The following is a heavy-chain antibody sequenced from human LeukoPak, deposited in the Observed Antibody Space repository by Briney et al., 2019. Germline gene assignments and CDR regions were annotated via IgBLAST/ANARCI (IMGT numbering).Heavy chain of an antibody. V-gene: IGHV3-21*01. D-gene: IGHD3-22*01. Sequence: GGSLRLSCAASGFTFSSYSMNWVRPAPGKGLEWVSSISSSSSYIYYADSVKGRFTISRDNAKNSLYLQMNSLGAEDTAVYYCARGGTYDSSGYPDYWGQGTLVTVSS. CDR1: GFTFSSYS. J-gene: IGHJ4*02. CDR3: ARGGTYDSSGYPDY. CDR2: ISSSSSYI.